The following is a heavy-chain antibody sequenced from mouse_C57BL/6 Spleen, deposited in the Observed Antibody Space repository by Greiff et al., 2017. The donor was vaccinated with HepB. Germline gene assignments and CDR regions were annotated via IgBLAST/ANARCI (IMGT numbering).Heavy chain of an antibody. J-gene: IGHJ4*01. V-gene: IGHV5-6*01. D-gene: IGHD2-12*01. CDR1: GFTFSSYG. Sequence: EVQGVESGGDLVKPGGSLKLSCAASGFTFSSYGMSWVRQTPDKRLEWVATISSGGSYTYYPDSVKGRFTISRDNAKNTLYLQMSSLKSEDTAMYYCARQSYVPCYAMDYWGQGTSVTVSS. CDR2: ISSGGSYT. CDR3: ARQSYVPCYAMDY.